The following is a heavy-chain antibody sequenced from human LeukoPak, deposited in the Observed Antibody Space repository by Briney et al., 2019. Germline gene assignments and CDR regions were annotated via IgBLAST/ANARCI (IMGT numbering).Heavy chain of an antibody. CDR2: ISSSSSTI. CDR3: ARDSSTSCCAYYYYYMDV. V-gene: IGHV3-48*01. CDR1: GFTFSSYS. J-gene: IGHJ6*03. Sequence: GGSLRLSCVASGFTFSSYSMNWVRQAPGKGLEWVSYISSSSSTIYYADSVKGRFTISRDNAKNSLYLQMNSLRAEDTAVYYCARDSSTSCCAYYYYYMDVWGKGTTVTVSS. D-gene: IGHD2-2*01.